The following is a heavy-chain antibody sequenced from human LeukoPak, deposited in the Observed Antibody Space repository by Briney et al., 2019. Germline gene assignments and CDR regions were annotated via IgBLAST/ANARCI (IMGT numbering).Heavy chain of an antibody. CDR2: IIPIFGTA. Sequence: SVKVSCKASGGTFSSYAISWVRQAPGQGLEWMGGIIPIFGTANYAQKFQGRVTITADESTSTAYMELSSLRSEDTAVYYCARAPRPITMIVVGNWFDPWGQGTLVTVSP. J-gene: IGHJ5*02. V-gene: IGHV1-69*13. CDR1: GGTFSSYA. D-gene: IGHD3-22*01. CDR3: ARAPRPITMIVVGNWFDP.